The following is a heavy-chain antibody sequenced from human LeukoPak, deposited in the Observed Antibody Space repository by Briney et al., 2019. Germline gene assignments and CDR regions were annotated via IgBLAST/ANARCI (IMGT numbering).Heavy chain of an antibody. V-gene: IGHV3-48*03. Sequence: QPGGSLRLSCAASGSTFSSYGMNWVRQAPGKGLEWVSYISSSGNIMYYADSVKGRFTISRDNAKNSLYLQMNSLRAEDTAVYYCARGQYSFDYWGQGTLVTVSS. CDR1: GSTFSSYG. CDR2: ISSSGNIM. D-gene: IGHD2/OR15-2a*01. J-gene: IGHJ4*02. CDR3: ARGQYSFDY.